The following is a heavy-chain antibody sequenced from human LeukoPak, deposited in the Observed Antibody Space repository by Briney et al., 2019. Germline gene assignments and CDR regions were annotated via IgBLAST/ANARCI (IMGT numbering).Heavy chain of an antibody. CDR3: AKDAGIAARPSGLDY. CDR1: GFAFSSYA. J-gene: IGHJ4*02. CDR2: ISGSGGST. D-gene: IGHD6-6*01. Sequence: GGSLRLSCAASGFAFSSYAMSWVRQAPGKGLEWVPAISGSGGSTYYADSVKGRFTISRDNSKNTLYLQMNSLRAEDTAVYYCAKDAGIAARPSGLDYWGQGTLVTVSS. V-gene: IGHV3-23*01.